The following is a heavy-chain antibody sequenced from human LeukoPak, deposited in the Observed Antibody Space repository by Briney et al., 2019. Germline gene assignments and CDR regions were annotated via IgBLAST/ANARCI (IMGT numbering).Heavy chain of an antibody. CDR2: ISHSGST. Sequence: SEPLSLTCTVSGDSISRSYWSWIRQPPGRGLEWIGYISHSGSTNYNPSLKSRVAISVETPKNQFSLELSSVTAADTAVYYCASPYSSGWHIDYWGQGTLVTVSS. V-gene: IGHV4-59*08. CDR1: GDSISRSY. D-gene: IGHD6-19*01. J-gene: IGHJ4*02. CDR3: ASPYSSGWHIDY.